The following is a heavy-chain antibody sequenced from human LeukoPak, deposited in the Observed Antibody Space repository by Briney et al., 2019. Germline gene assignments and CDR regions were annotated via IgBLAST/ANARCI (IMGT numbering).Heavy chain of an antibody. CDR3: ARDWPITMIEAGDY. CDR2: INHSGST. D-gene: IGHD3-22*01. J-gene: IGHJ4*02. CDR1: GGSFSGYY. V-gene: IGHV4-34*01. Sequence: SETLSLTCAVYGGSFSGYYWSWIRQPPGKGLEWIGEINHSGSTNYNPSLRSRVTISVDTSKNQFSLKLSSVTAADTAVYYCARDWPITMIEAGDYWGQGTLVTVSS.